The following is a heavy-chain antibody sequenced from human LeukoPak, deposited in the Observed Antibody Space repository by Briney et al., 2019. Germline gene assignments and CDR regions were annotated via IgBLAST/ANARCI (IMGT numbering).Heavy chain of an antibody. CDR3: ASGYCGGACQLGGVDM. CDR1: GGSISSYY. CDR2: THYSGST. J-gene: IGHJ3*02. Sequence: SETLSLTCPVSGGSISSYYWSWLRQTPGKGLEYIGYTHYSGSTNYNPSLKSRVTISLDTSGNQFSLKLSSVTAADTAVYYCASGYCGGACQLGGVDMWGQGTMVTVSS. V-gene: IGHV4-59*01. D-gene: IGHD2-21*02.